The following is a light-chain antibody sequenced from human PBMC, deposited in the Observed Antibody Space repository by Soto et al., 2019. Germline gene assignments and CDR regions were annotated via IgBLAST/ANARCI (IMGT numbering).Light chain of an antibody. Sequence: DIPMTQSPSTLSASVGDRVTITCRASQSISYYLAWYQQKPGKAPKLLIYDASSLESGVPSRFSGSGSGTEFTLTINSLQSDDFATYFCQQYNSFSPWTFGQGTKVEIK. J-gene: IGKJ1*01. V-gene: IGKV1-5*01. CDR3: QQYNSFSPWT. CDR1: QSISYY. CDR2: DAS.